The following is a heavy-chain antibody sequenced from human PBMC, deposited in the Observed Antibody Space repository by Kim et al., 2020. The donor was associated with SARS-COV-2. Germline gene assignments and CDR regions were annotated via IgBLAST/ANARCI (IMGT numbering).Heavy chain of an antibody. J-gene: IGHJ4*02. Sequence: YAQKFQGRVTMTRDTSISTAYMELTRLTFDDTAVYSCARETDVNTMEAFDFWGQGTLVTVSS. V-gene: IGHV1-2*02. D-gene: IGHD3-3*01. CDR3: ARETDVNTMEAFDF.